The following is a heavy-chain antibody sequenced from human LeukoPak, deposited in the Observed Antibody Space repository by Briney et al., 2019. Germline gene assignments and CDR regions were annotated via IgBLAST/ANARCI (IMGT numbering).Heavy chain of an antibody. CDR2: ISSNGDSI. V-gene: IGHV3-21*01. CDR1: GFSFSSYR. Sequence: GGSLRLSCAASGFSFSSYRMNWVRQAPGKGLEWVSSISSNGDSIYYGDSVKGRFTMPRDNAKNSLYLQLSSLRAEDTAVYYCASDEGNYFDYWGQGTLVTVSS. J-gene: IGHJ4*02. CDR3: ASDEGNYFDY.